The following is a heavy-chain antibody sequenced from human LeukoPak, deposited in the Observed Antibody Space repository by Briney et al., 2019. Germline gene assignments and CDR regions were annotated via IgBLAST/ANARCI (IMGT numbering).Heavy chain of an antibody. CDR1: GGTFSSYA. J-gene: IGHJ5*02. CDR2: IIPIFGTA. CDR3: ARDLRYCTNGVCYTTFDP. D-gene: IGHD2-8*01. Sequence: SVKVSCKASGGTFSSYAISWVRQAPGQGLEWMGGIIPIFGTANYAQKFQGRVTITADESTSTAYMELSSLRSEDTAVYYCARDLRYCTNGVCYTTFDPWGQGTLVTVSS. V-gene: IGHV1-69*13.